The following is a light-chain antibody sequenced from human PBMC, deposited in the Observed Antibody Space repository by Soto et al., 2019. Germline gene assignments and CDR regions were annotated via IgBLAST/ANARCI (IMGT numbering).Light chain of an antibody. CDR1: ETITTS. CDR3: QQYGSYPRT. Sequence: IHMTHSPSTLSASFGDVVTITCRASETITTSLAWYQQQPGTAPKVLIYYASTLESGVPSRFSGSGSGTEFTLTISSLQPADFATYYCQQYGSYPRTFGQGTKVDIK. CDR2: YAS. J-gene: IGKJ1*01. V-gene: IGKV1-5*01.